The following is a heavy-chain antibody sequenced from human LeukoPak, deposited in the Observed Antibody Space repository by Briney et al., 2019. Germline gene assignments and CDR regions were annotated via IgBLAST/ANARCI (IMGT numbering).Heavy chain of an antibody. CDR2: IYHSGST. D-gene: IGHD5-18*01. J-gene: IGHJ4*02. Sequence: NPSETLSLTCTVSGDYITGGYYWGWIRQPPGKGLEWIGTIYHSGSTYYNPSLKSRVTISVDTSKNQFSLKLSSVTAADTAVYYCARAGGYSYGTLGYWGQGTPVTVSS. CDR1: GDYITGGYY. V-gene: IGHV4-38-2*02. CDR3: ARAGGYSYGTLGY.